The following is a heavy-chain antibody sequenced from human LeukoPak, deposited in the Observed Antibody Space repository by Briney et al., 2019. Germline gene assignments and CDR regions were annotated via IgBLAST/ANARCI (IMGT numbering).Heavy chain of an antibody. CDR3: ASSEGATKKLDY. CDR2: ISSSSSYI. Sequence: KPGGSLRLSCAASGFTFSSYSMNWVRLAPGKGLEWVSSISSSSSYIYYADSVKGRFTISRDNAKNSLYLQMNSLRAEDTAVYYCASSEGATKKLDYWGQGTLVTVSS. J-gene: IGHJ4*02. CDR1: GFTFSSYS. D-gene: IGHD5-12*01. V-gene: IGHV3-21*01.